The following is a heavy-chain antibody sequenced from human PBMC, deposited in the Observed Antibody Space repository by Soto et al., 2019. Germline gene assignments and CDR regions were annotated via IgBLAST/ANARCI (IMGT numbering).Heavy chain of an antibody. CDR2: INTDGSST. CDR1: GFTFSIYW. CDR3: ARDPGAFTSTWSFYFDN. J-gene: IGHJ4*02. V-gene: IGHV3-74*01. D-gene: IGHD3-10*01. Sequence: GGSLRLSCAASGFTFSIYWMHWVRQAPGKGLEWVSRINTDGSSTTYADSVRGRFTISRDSAKNTLFLQMNSLRAEDTAVYYCARDPGAFTSTWSFYFDNWGQGTLVTVSS.